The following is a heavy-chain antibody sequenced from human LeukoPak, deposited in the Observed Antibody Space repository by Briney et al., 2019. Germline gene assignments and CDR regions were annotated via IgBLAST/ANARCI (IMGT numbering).Heavy chain of an antibody. V-gene: IGHV1-2*02. Sequence: ASVKVSCKASGYTFTGYYMHWVRQAPGQGLEWMGWINPNSGGTNYAQKFQGRVTMTRDTSISTAYMELSRLRSDDTAVYYCARGYYDFWSGYYFGDFDYWGQGTLVTVSS. CDR1: GYTFTGYY. J-gene: IGHJ4*02. CDR2: INPNSGGT. D-gene: IGHD3-3*01. CDR3: ARGYYDFWSGYYFGDFDY.